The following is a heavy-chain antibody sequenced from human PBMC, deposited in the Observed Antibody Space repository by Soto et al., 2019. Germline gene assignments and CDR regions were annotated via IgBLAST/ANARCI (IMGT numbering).Heavy chain of an antibody. CDR2: VHYSGST. CDR3: ARETRYYGSGSYYVWFEP. Sequence: PSETLSLTCTVSGGSISSGGYHWSWIRQHPGKGLEWIGYVHYSGSTYYNSSLKSRVTISVDTSKNQFSLKLSSVTAADTAVYYCARETRYYGSGSYYVWFEPWGQGTLVTVSS. D-gene: IGHD3-10*01. V-gene: IGHV4-31*03. J-gene: IGHJ5*02. CDR1: GGSISSGGYH.